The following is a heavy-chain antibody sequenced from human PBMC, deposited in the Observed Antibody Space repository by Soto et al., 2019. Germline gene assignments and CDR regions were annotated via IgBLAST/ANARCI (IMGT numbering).Heavy chain of an antibody. CDR1: GGSISSYY. Sequence: SETLSLTCTVSGGSISSYYWSWIRQPPVKGLEWIGYIYYSGSTNYNPSLKSRVTISVDTSKNQFSLKLSSVTAADTAVYYCARGSTGVTLYYYYGMDVWGQGTTVTVSS. CDR3: ARGSTGVTLYYYYGMDV. CDR2: IYYSGST. J-gene: IGHJ6*02. D-gene: IGHD4-17*01. V-gene: IGHV4-59*01.